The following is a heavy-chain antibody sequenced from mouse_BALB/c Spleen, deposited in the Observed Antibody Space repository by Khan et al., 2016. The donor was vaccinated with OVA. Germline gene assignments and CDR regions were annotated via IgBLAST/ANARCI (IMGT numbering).Heavy chain of an antibody. V-gene: IGHV14-3*02. Sequence: VQLQQPGAEIVKPGASVKLSCTASGFNIEDTYMHWVKQRPEQGLEWLGRIDPADGNTKYDPNFQDKATITSDTSSNTVYLHLSSLTFEDSAVYYCVGYEDYWGQGTTLTVSS. J-gene: IGHJ2*01. CDR2: IDPADGNT. D-gene: IGHD2-14*01. CDR1: GFNIEDTY. CDR3: VGYEDY.